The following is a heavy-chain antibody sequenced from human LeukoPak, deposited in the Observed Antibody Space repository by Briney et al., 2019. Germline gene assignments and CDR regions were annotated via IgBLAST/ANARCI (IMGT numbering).Heavy chain of an antibody. CDR2: ISSSSTI. CDR1: GFTFSSYS. CDR3: ARVWGIAAAGGEIEY. J-gene: IGHJ4*02. V-gene: IGHV3-48*02. Sequence: GGSLRLSCAASGFTFSSYSMNWVRQAPGKGLEWVSYISSSSTIYYAASVKGRFTISRDNAKNSLYLQMNSLRDEDTAVYYCARVWGIAAAGGEIEYWGQGTLVTVSS. D-gene: IGHD6-13*01.